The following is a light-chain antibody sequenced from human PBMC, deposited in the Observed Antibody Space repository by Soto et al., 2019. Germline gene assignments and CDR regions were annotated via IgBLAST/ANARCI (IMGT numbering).Light chain of an antibody. CDR1: SRDVGGYNY. CDR3: SSYAGSNNYV. CDR2: EVS. Sequence: QSVLTQPPSASGSPGQSVTISCTGTSRDVGGYNYVSWYQQHPGKAPKLMIYEVSNRPSGVPDRFSGSKSGNTASLTVSGLQDEDEADYYCSSYAGSNNYVFGTGTKVTV. V-gene: IGLV2-8*01. J-gene: IGLJ1*01.